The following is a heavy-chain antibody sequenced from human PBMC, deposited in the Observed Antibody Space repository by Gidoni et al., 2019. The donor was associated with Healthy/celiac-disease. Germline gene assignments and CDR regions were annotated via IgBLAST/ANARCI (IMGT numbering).Heavy chain of an antibody. CDR2: IYWDDDK. CDR1: GFSLSTSGVG. V-gene: IGHV2-5*02. D-gene: IGHD2-2*02. Sequence: QITLKESGPTLVKPTQTLTLTCTFSGFSLSTSGVGVGWIRQPPGKALEWLALIYWDDDKRYSPSLKSRLNITKDTSKNQVVLTMTNMDPVDTATYYCAHRRGLLVPAAKPADNWFDPWGQGTLVTVSS. J-gene: IGHJ5*02. CDR3: AHRRGLLVPAAKPADNWFDP.